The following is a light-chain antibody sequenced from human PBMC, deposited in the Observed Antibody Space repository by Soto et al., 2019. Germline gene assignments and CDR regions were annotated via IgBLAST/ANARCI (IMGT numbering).Light chain of an antibody. CDR1: QSVGRY. Sequence: EVVLTQSPATLSLSPGERATLSCRASQSVGRYLAWYQQKIGQAPRLLIYDASSRAIGTPARFSGSCSGTDFTLTISSLESEDFAVYYCQQRTNWPPVYSFGQGTKLEIK. J-gene: IGKJ2*03. CDR2: DAS. V-gene: IGKV3-11*01. CDR3: QQRTNWPPVYS.